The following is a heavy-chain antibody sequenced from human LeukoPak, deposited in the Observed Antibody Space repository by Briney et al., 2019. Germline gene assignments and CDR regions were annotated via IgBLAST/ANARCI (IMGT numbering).Heavy chain of an antibody. D-gene: IGHD6-19*01. V-gene: IGHV3-48*01. CDR3: AKVLVAGWFDP. J-gene: IGHJ5*02. Sequence: GGSLRLSCAASGFTFSSYSMNWVRQAPGKGLEWVSYISSSSSTIYYADSVKGRFTISRDNSKNTLYLQMNSLRAEDTAVYYCAKVLVAGWFDPWGQGTLVTVSS. CDR2: ISSSSSTI. CDR1: GFTFSSYS.